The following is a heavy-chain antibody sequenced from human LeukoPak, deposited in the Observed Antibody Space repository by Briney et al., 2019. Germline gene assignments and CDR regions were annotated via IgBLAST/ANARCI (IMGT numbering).Heavy chain of an antibody. J-gene: IGHJ4*02. D-gene: IGHD2-15*01. CDR1: GYTFTSYD. V-gene: IGHV1-8*01. CDR3: ARALRVGRYSADY. CDR2: MNPNSGNT. Sequence: ASVTVSCTASGYTFTSYDINWVRQATGQGLEWMGWMNPNSGNTGSAQRFQGRVTMTRNTSISTAYMELSSLRSEDTAVYYCARALRVGRYSADYWGQGTLVTVSS.